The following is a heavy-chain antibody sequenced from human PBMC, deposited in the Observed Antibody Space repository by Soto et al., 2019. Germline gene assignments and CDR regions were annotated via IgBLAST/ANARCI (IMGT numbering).Heavy chain of an antibody. CDR1: GGSISSSSYY. Sequence: PSETLSLTCTVSGGSISSSSYYWGWIRQPPGKGLEWIGSIYYSGSTYYNPSLKSRVTISVDTSKNQFSLKLSSVTAADTAVYYCAYYYGSGSYGYYYYGMDVWGQGTTVTVSS. CDR3: AYYYGSGSYGYYYYGMDV. V-gene: IGHV4-39*01. J-gene: IGHJ6*02. D-gene: IGHD3-10*01. CDR2: IYYSGST.